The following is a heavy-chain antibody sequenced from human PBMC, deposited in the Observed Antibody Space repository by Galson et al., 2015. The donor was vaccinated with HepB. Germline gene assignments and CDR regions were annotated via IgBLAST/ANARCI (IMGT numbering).Heavy chain of an antibody. CDR2: ISGSAGRA. CDR1: GFTFSNYA. D-gene: IGHD6-19*01. CDR3: AKDAYTSGWYLDY. V-gene: IGHV3-23*01. Sequence: SLRLSCAASGFTFSNYAMSWVRQAPGEGLEWVSIISGSAGRAYYADSVRGRFTISRDNSRDTLYLQMSSLRAEDTAVYYRAKDAYTSGWYLDYWGQGTLVTVSS. J-gene: IGHJ4*02.